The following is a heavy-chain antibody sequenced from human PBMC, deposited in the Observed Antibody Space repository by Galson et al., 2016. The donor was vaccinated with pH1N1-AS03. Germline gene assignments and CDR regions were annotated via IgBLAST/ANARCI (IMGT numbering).Heavy chain of an antibody. J-gene: IGHJ3*01. CDR2: VNDSGGRT. CDR3: VAGGSGTDRFDV. D-gene: IGHD3-10*01. CDR1: GFTFSRPA. Sequence: SLRLSCAASGFTFSRPAMSWVRPVPGKGLAWVSSVNDSGGRTSYANSVKGRFTVSRDNSKNTLSLEMSSLRVEDTAEYYCVAGGSGTDRFDVWGLGRMVIVSS. V-gene: IGHV3-23*01.